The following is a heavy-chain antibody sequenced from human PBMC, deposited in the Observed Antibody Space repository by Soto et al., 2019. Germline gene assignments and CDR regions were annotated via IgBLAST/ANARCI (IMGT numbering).Heavy chain of an antibody. CDR2: IYYSGST. Sequence: SETLSLTCTVSGGSISSYYWSWIRQPPGKGLEWIGYIYYSGSTNYNPSLKSRVTISVDTSKNQFSLKLSSVTAADTAVYYCARVPRVVPAAMSAWFDPWGQGTLVTVSS. CDR3: ARVPRVVPAAMSAWFDP. V-gene: IGHV4-59*01. D-gene: IGHD2-2*01. CDR1: GGSISSYY. J-gene: IGHJ5*02.